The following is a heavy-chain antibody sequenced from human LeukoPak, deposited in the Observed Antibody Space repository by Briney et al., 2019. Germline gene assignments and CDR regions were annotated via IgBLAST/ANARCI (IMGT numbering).Heavy chain of an antibody. CDR1: GGSFSGYY. J-gene: IGHJ4*02. Sequence: PSETLPLTCAVYGGSFSGYYWSWIRQPPGKGLEWIGEINHSGSTNYNPSLKSRVTISVDTSKNQFSLKLSSVTAADTAVYYCARGREARGSPYSSGWYEDYWGQGTLVTVSS. CDR2: INHSGST. D-gene: IGHD6-19*01. CDR3: ARGREARGSPYSSGWYEDY. V-gene: IGHV4-34*01.